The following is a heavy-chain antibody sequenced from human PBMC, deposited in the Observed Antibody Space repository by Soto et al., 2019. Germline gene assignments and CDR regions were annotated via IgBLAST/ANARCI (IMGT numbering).Heavy chain of an antibody. CDR3: ARDVSPGSSNLYFDAFDI. CDR2: IKKDGSKM. V-gene: IGHV3-7*05. Sequence: EVRLVESGGGLVQPGGSLRLSCAASGFTISNDWMTWVRQAPGKGLEWVANIKKDGSKMSHLDSVRGRFTVSRDNAQNSLFLQMNSLRAEDTALYYCARDVSPGSSNLYFDAFDIWGQGTMVTVSS. J-gene: IGHJ3*02. D-gene: IGHD2-8*01. CDR1: GFTISNDW.